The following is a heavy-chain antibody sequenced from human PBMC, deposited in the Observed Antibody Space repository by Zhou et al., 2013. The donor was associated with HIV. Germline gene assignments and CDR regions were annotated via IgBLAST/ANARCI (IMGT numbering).Heavy chain of an antibody. Sequence: QVQLVQSGAEVKKPGSSVKVSCKASGGTFRNYGFSWVRQAPGQGLEWMGGIIPVFGTANYAQKFQGRVTITADESTSTAYMELSSLRSEDTAVYYCARDPIYSNYDNWFDPWGQGTLVTVSS. J-gene: IGHJ5*02. CDR1: GGTFRNYG. V-gene: IGHV1-69*12. D-gene: IGHD4-4*01. CDR2: IIPVFGTA. CDR3: ARDPIYSNYDNWFDP.